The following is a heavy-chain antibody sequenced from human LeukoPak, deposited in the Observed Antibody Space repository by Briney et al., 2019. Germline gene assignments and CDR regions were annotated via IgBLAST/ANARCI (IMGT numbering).Heavy chain of an antibody. Sequence: PGESLKISCKGSGYTFTSYWISWVRQMPGKGLEWRGKIDPSDSYTSYSPSFQGHVTISADKSISAAFLQWSSLKASDTAMYYCARHSHYDFWSGYLDYWGQGTLVTVSS. D-gene: IGHD3-3*01. CDR2: IDPSDSYT. J-gene: IGHJ4*02. V-gene: IGHV5-10-1*01. CDR1: GYTFTSYW. CDR3: ARHSHYDFWSGYLDY.